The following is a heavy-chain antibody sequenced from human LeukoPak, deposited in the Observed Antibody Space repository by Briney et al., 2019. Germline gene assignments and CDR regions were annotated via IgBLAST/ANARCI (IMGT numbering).Heavy chain of an antibody. CDR1: GGSISRGGYS. CDR2: FYYSGST. Sequence: SQTLSLTCAVSGGSISRGGYSWSWIRQPPGKGLEWIGYFYYSGSTYYNPSLKSRVTISVDTSKNQLSLKLSSVTAADTAVYYCARGHYYDILTGYMYNWFDPWGQGTLVTVSS. CDR3: ARGHYYDILTGYMYNWFDP. V-gene: IGHV4-30-4*07. D-gene: IGHD3-9*01. J-gene: IGHJ5*02.